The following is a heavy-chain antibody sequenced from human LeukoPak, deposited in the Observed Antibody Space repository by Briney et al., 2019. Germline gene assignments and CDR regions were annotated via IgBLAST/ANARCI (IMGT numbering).Heavy chain of an antibody. V-gene: IGHV4-59*01. CDR2: IYYSGST. Sequence: SETLSLTCTVSGGSINTYFWSWIRQPPGKGLEWIGYIYYSGSTNYNPSLKSRVTISVDTSKNQFSLKLSSVTAAGTAVYYCARGVTGGWYGDFQHWGQGTLVTVSS. CDR3: ARGVTGGWYGDFQH. D-gene: IGHD6-19*01. CDR1: GGSINTYF. J-gene: IGHJ1*01.